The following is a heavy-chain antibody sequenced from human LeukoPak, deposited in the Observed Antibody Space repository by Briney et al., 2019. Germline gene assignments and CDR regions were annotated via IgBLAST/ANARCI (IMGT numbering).Heavy chain of an antibody. D-gene: IGHD6-13*01. CDR1: GGSFSGYY. J-gene: IGHJ4*02. CDR2: IYYSGST. Sequence: SETLSLTCAVYGGSFSGYYWSWIRQPPGKGLEWIGYIYYSGSTNYNPSLKSRVTISVDTSKNQFSLKLSSVTAADTAVYYCARLGLGSSWTCYFDYWGQGTLVTVSS. CDR3: ARLGLGSSWTCYFDY. V-gene: IGHV4-59*08.